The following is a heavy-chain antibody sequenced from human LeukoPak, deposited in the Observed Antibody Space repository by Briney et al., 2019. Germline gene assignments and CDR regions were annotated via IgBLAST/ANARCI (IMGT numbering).Heavy chain of an antibody. Sequence: GGSLRLSCAASGFTFSSYGMHWVRQAPGKGLEWVAFIRYDGSNKYYADSVKGRFTISRDNSKNTLYLQMNSPRAEDTAVYYCAKDLWLSVDYWGQGTLVTVSS. CDR2: IRYDGSNK. CDR3: AKDLWLSVDY. J-gene: IGHJ4*02. CDR1: GFTFSSYG. D-gene: IGHD5-24*01. V-gene: IGHV3-30*02.